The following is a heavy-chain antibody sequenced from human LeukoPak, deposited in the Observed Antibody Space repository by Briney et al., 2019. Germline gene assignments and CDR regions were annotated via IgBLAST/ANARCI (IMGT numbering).Heavy chain of an antibody. CDR1: GYTFTDYF. CDR3: AREPVLTARGYYYHYMDV. CDR2: IKPNRVAT. V-gene: IGHV1-2*02. J-gene: IGHJ6*03. D-gene: IGHD1-20*01. Sequence: ASVKVSCKASGYTFTDYFIHWVRQAPGQGPEWMGWIKPNRVATNYAQKFQGRVTMTRGTSTSTAYLELTRLRSDDTAVYYCAREPVLTARGYYYHYMDVWGKGTTVTVSS.